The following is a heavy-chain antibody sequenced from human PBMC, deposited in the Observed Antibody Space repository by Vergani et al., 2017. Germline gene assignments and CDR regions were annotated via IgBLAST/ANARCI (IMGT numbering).Heavy chain of an antibody. V-gene: IGHV3-23*01. Sequence: EVQLLESGGGLVQPGGSLRLSCAASGFTFSSYAMSWVRQAPGKGLEWVSAISGSGGSTYYADSVKGRFTISRDNAKNSLYLQMNSLRAEDTAVYYCARDADYDSSGYYPPFYYYYGMDVRGQGTTVTVSS. CDR3: ARDADYDSSGYYPPFYYYYGMDV. CDR2: ISGSGGST. J-gene: IGHJ6*02. D-gene: IGHD3-22*01. CDR1: GFTFSSYA.